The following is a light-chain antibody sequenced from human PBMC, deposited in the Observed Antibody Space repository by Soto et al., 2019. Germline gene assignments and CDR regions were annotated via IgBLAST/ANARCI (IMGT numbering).Light chain of an antibody. CDR2: SAS. Sequence: DIHVTQSPSSVSASVGDRVTITCRASQAITSWLAWYQQKPGRAPKLLIYSASSLQSGAPSRFTGSGSGTDFTLTITILQPDDAAVYYCHKTRSFPLTFGGGTKVEI. V-gene: IGKV1-12*01. J-gene: IGKJ4*01. CDR1: QAITSW. CDR3: HKTRSFPLT.